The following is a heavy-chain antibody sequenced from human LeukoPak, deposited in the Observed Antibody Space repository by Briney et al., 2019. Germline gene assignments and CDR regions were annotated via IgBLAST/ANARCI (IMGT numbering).Heavy chain of an antibody. D-gene: IGHD1-7*01. CDR1: GGTFSSYA. CDR3: ARDRDWSYVGNDAAFDY. V-gene: IGHV1-69*01. Sequence: SVKVSCKASGGTFSSYAITWVRQVPGQGLEWVGGIIPIFGTTNYAQKFQGRVTITADDSTTTAYMELSSLRSEDTAVYYCARDRDWSYVGNDAAFDYWGQGTLVTVSS. CDR2: IIPIFGTT. J-gene: IGHJ4*02.